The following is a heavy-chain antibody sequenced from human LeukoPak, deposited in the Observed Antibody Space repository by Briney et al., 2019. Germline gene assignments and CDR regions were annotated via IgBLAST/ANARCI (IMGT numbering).Heavy chain of an antibody. V-gene: IGHV3-23*01. J-gene: IGHJ4*02. CDR1: GFTFSSYA. CDR3: ARYLGYCSGGSCYRSYYFDY. CDR2: ISGSGGST. Sequence: PGGSLRLSCAASGFTFSSYAMSWVRQAPGKGLEWVSAISGSGGSTYYADSVKGRFTISRDNSKNTLYLQMNSLRAEDTAVYYCARYLGYCSGGSCYRSYYFDYWGQGTLVTVSS. D-gene: IGHD2-15*01.